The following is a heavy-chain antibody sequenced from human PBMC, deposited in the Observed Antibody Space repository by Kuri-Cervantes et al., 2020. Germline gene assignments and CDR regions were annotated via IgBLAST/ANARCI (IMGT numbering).Heavy chain of an antibody. CDR1: GFTFSSYW. CDR2: ISWNSGSI. V-gene: IGHV3-9*01. J-gene: IGHJ6*02. CDR3: AKDKVPGTRYYGTDV. Sequence: GGSLRLSCAASGFTFSSYWMSWVRQAPGKGLEWVSGISWNSGSIGYADSVKGRFTISRDNAKNSLYLQMNSLRAEDTAVYYCAKDKVPGTRYYGTDVWGQGTTVTVSS. D-gene: IGHD2-15*01.